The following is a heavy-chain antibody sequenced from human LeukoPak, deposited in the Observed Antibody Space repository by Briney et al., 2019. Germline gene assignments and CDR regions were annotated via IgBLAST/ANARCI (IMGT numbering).Heavy chain of an antibody. V-gene: IGHV1-69*13. CDR3: ARALTYYYDSSGYQAHFDY. D-gene: IGHD3-22*01. CDR1: GGTFSSYA. Sequence: SVKVSCKASGGTFSSYAISWVRQAPGQGLEWMGGIIPIYGTANYAQKFQGRVTITADESTSTAYMELSSLRSEDTAVYYCARALTYYYDSSGYQAHFDYWGQGTLVTVSS. CDR2: IIPIYGTA. J-gene: IGHJ4*02.